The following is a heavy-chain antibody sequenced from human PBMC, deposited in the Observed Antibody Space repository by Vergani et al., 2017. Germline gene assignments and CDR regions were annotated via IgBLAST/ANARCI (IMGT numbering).Heavy chain of an antibody. CDR2: ISGHGDRT. V-gene: IGHV3-23*01. CDR1: GFTFSNSA. D-gene: IGHD2/OR15-2a*01. J-gene: IGHJ4*02. CDR3: AREERSNTSPFVGD. Sequence: EVHLLESGGGQVEAGGSLRLSCVASGFTFSNSAMSWVRQTSGKGLEWVSAISGHGDRTYYADSVKGRFTISRDNSKNTVYLQRNSLKAEDRATYYCAREERSNTSPFVGDWGQGTLVNV.